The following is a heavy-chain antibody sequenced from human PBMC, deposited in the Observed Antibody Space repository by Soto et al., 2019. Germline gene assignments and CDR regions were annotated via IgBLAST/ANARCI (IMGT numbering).Heavy chain of an antibody. Sequence: EIQLVESEGGLIQPGRSLRLSCVASGFTFDDYAMHWVRQAPGKGLEWISGITWNSGNIHYADSVKGRFSISRDNAKNSLYLHMNSLRAEDTALYYCAKANFYGSGSPYYFDYWGQGTLVTVSS. CDR2: ITWNSGNI. J-gene: IGHJ4*02. CDR1: GFTFDDYA. CDR3: AKANFYGSGSPYYFDY. V-gene: IGHV3-9*01. D-gene: IGHD3-10*01.